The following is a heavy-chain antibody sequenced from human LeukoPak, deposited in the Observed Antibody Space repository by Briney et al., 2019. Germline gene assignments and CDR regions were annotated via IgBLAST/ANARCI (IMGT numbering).Heavy chain of an antibody. CDR1: GGSISSGGYY. V-gene: IGHV4-30-2*01. Sequence: SQTPSLTCTVSGGSISSGGYYWSWIRQPPGKGLEWIGCIYHSGSTYYNPSLKSRVTISVDRSKNQFSLKLSSVTAADTAVYYCAREEDTAMVWYLGYYMDVWGKGTTVTVSS. J-gene: IGHJ6*03. CDR3: AREEDTAMVWYLGYYMDV. D-gene: IGHD5-18*01. CDR2: IYHSGST.